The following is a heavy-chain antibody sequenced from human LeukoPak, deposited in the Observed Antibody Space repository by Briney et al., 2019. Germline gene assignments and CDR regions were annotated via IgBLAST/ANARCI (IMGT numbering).Heavy chain of an antibody. J-gene: IGHJ4*02. Sequence: GASVKVSCKASGYTFTGYYMHWVRQAPGQGLEWMGWINPNSGGTNYAQKLQGRVTMTTDTSTSTAYMELRSLRSDDTAVYYCARVVTMVRGVPPTFDYWGQGTLVTVSS. CDR1: GYTFTGYY. D-gene: IGHD3-10*01. CDR2: INPNSGGT. V-gene: IGHV1-2*02. CDR3: ARVVTMVRGVPPTFDY.